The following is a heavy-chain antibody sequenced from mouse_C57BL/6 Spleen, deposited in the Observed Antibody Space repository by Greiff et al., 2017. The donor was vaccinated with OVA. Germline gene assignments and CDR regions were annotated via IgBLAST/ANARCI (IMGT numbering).Heavy chain of an antibody. CDR3: SRNYGSSYDADY. CDR1: GYTFTSYW. J-gene: IGHJ2*01. V-gene: IGHV1-64*01. Sequence: VQLQQPGAELVKPGASVKLSCKASGYTFTSYWMHWVKQRPGQGLEWIGMIHPNSGSTNYNEKFKSKATLTVVKSSSTAYMLLSSLTSEDSAVYYCSRNYGSSYDADYWGQGTTLTVSS. CDR2: IHPNSGST. D-gene: IGHD1-1*01.